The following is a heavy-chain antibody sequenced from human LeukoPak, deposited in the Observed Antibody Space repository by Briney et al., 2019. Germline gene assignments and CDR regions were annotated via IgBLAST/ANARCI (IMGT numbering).Heavy chain of an antibody. CDR2: ISGSGGST. V-gene: IGHV3-23*01. D-gene: IGHD3-22*01. Sequence: GGSLRLSCAASGFTFSSYSMNWVRQAPGKGLEWVSAISGSGGSTYYADSVKGRFTISRDNSKNTLYLQMNSLRAEDTAVYYCAKEGDSSGYLIDYWGQGTLVTVSS. CDR3: AKEGDSSGYLIDY. J-gene: IGHJ4*02. CDR1: GFTFSSYS.